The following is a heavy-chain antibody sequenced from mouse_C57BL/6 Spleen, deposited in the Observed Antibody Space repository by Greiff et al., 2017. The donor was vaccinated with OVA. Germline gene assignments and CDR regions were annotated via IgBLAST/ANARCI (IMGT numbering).Heavy chain of an antibody. Sequence: VHLVESGAELVRPGASVTLSCKASGYTFTDYEMHWVKQTPVHGLEWIGAIDPETGGTAYNQKFKGKAILTADKSSSTAYMELRSLTSEDSAVYYCTGLRGDYWGQGTSVTVSS. V-gene: IGHV1-15*01. J-gene: IGHJ4*01. CDR2: IDPETGGT. CDR3: TGLRGDY. CDR1: GYTFTDYE. D-gene: IGHD3-1*01.